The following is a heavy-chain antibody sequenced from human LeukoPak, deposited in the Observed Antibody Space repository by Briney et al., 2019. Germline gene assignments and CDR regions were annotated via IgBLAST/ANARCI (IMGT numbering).Heavy chain of an antibody. CDR3: AKAPSGGWMDNWFDP. Sequence: GGSLRLTCAASGFTFSSYAMSWVRQAPGKGLEWVSAISGSGGSTYYADSVKGRFTISRDNSKNTLYLQMNNLRAEDTAVYYCAKAPSGGWMDNWFDPWGQGTLVTVSS. CDR1: GFTFSSYA. J-gene: IGHJ5*02. D-gene: IGHD6-19*01. CDR2: ISGSGGST. V-gene: IGHV3-23*01.